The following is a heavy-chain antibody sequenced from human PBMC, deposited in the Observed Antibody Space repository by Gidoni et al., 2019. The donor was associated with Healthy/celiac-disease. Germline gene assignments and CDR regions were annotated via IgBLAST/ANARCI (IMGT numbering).Heavy chain of an antibody. CDR3: ARGGGYSGSYRDAFDI. CDR1: GGSFSGYY. V-gene: IGHV4-34*01. CDR2: INHSGST. J-gene: IGHJ3*02. D-gene: IGHD1-26*01. Sequence: QVQLQQWGAGLLKPSDTLSLTCAVYGGSFSGYYWSWIRQPPGKGLEWIGEINHSGSTNYNPSHKRRVTISVETSKNQFSLKRSSVTAAETAVYYCARGGGYSGSYRDAFDIWGQGTMVTVSS.